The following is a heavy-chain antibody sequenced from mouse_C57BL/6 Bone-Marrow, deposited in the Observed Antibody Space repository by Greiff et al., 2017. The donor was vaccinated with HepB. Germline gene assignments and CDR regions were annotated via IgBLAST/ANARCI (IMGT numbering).Heavy chain of an antibody. CDR3: ARNYYGSRWYFDV. CDR1: GFSLTSYA. J-gene: IGHJ1*03. Sequence: VKLMESGPGLVAPSQSLSITCTVSGFSLTSYAISWVRQPPGKGLEWLGVIWTGGGTNYNSALKFRLSISKDNSKSQVFLKMNSLQTDDTARYYCARNYYGSRWYFDVWGTGTTVTVSS. V-gene: IGHV2-9-1*01. CDR2: IWTGGGT. D-gene: IGHD1-1*01.